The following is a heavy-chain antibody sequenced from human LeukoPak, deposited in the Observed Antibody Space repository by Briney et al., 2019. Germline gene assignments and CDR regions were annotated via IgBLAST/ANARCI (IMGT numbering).Heavy chain of an antibody. CDR1: GGTFSSYA. Sequence: SVKVSCKASGGTFSSYAISWVRQAPGQGLEWMGGIIPIFGTANYAQKFQGRVTITADESTSTVYMELSSLRSEDTAVYYCARVELGAYCSSTSCYRAFDIWGQGTMVTVSS. D-gene: IGHD2-2*01. CDR2: IIPIFGTA. J-gene: IGHJ3*02. V-gene: IGHV1-69*13. CDR3: ARVELGAYCSSTSCYRAFDI.